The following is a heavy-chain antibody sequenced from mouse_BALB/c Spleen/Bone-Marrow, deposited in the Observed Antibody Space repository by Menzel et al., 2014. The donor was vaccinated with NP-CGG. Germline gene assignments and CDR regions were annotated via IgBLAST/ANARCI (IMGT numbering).Heavy chain of an antibody. J-gene: IGHJ3*01. Sequence: VMLVESGPGLVAPSQSLSITCTVSGFSLTSYGVHWVRQPPGKGLEWLGVIXAGGSTNYNSALMSRLSISKDNSKSQVFLKMNSLQTDDTAMYYCASMITTAWFAYWGQGTLVTVSA. V-gene: IGHV2-9*02. D-gene: IGHD2-4*01. CDR2: IXAGGST. CDR3: ASMITTAWFAY. CDR1: GFSLTSYG.